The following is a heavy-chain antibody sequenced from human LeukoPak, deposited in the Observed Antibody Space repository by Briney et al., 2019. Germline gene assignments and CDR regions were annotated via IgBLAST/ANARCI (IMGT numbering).Heavy chain of an antibody. V-gene: IGHV3-11*04. CDR3: ARVTLGTYYFDY. CDR2: ISSSGNTI. Sequence: PGGSLRLSCAASGFTFSDYYMRWIRQAPGKGLEWVSYISSSGNTIYYADSVQGRFTISRDNAENSLYLQMNSLRAEDTAVYYCARVTLGTYYFDYWSQGTLVTVSS. CDR1: GFTFSDYY. D-gene: IGHD3-16*01. J-gene: IGHJ4*02.